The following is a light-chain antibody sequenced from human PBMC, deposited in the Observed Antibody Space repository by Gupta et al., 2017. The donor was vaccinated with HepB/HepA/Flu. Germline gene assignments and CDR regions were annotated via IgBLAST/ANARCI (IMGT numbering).Light chain of an antibody. V-gene: IGLV2-14*01. Sequence: QSALTQPASVSGSPGQSIAISCTGTSSDVGGYIYVSWYQQHPGKAPKVIIYDVTNRPSGVSNRFSGSKSGNTASLTISGLQAEDEADYYCSSYTSSRTVVFGGGTKLTVL. J-gene: IGLJ2*01. CDR3: SSYTSSRTVV. CDR2: DVT. CDR1: SSDVGGYIY.